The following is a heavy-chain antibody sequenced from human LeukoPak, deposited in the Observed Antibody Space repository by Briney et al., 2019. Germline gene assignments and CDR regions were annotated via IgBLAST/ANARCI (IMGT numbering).Heavy chain of an antibody. Sequence: GASVKVSCKASGYTFTSYYMHWVRQAPGQGLEWMGIINPSGGSTSYAQKFQGRVTMTRDMSTSTVYMELSSLRSEDTAVYYCARPLYYDYVWGRSYYFDYWGQGTLVTVSS. J-gene: IGHJ4*02. V-gene: IGHV1-46*01. CDR2: INPSGGST. CDR1: GYTFTSYY. CDR3: ARPLYYDYVWGRSYYFDY. D-gene: IGHD3-16*01.